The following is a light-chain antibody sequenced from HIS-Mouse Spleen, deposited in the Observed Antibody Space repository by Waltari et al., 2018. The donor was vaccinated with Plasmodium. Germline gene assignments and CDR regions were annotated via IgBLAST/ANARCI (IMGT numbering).Light chain of an antibody. CDR3: MIWHSSASV. V-gene: IGLV5-45*03. J-gene: IGLJ3*02. CDR1: SGINVGTYR. Sequence: QAVLTQPSSLSASPGASASLTCTLRSGINVGTYRIYWYQQKPGSPPQYLLRYKSDSDKQQGSGVPSLFSGSKDASANAGILLFSGLQSEDEADYYCMIWHSSASVFGGGTKLTVL. CDR2: YKSDSDK.